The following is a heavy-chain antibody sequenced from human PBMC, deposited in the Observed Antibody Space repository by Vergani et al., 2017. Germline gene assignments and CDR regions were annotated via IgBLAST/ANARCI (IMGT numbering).Heavy chain of an antibody. Sequence: ELQLLESGGGLVQPGGSLRLSCAASGFTFGSYAITWFRPAPGKGRDGVSAISGRGGRTYYADSVKGRFTISRDNSKNTLYLKMNSLRAEDTAVYYCAKGLAVARTHDYWGQGTLVTVSS. J-gene: IGHJ4*02. CDR2: ISGRGGRT. CDR3: AKGLAVARTHDY. D-gene: IGHD6-19*01. CDR1: GFTFGSYA. V-gene: IGHV3-23*01.